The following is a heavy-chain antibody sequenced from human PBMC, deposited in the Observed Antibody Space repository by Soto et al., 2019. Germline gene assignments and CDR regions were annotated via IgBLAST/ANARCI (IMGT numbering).Heavy chain of an antibody. CDR2: ISSSGSTI. J-gene: IGHJ4*02. D-gene: IGHD1-26*01. V-gene: IGHV3-48*03. CDR3: AREPSGSYTFDY. CDR1: GFTFSSYE. Sequence: GGSLRLSCAASGFTFSSYEMNWVRQAPGKGLEWVSYISSSGSTIYYADSVKGRFTISRDNAKNSLYLQMNSLRAEDTAVYYCAREPSGSYTFDYWGQGTLVTVSS.